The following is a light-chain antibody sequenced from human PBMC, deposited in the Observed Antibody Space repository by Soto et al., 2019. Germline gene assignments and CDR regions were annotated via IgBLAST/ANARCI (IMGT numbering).Light chain of an antibody. Sequence: EAAMTQSTATLSVSQGQRANLSCRASQSVSSNLAWYQQIPRHPPILLIYDTAARATGVTARCSSSRSGPEFTLPINSLQSEDFAIFYCQRYNNWPLTFGGGTNVDIK. V-gene: IGKV3-15*01. CDR1: QSVSSN. J-gene: IGKJ4*01. CDR2: DTA. CDR3: QRYNNWPLT.